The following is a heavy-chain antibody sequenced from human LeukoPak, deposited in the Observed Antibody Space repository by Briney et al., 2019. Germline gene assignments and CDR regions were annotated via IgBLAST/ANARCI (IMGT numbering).Heavy chain of an antibody. Sequence: SETLSLTCTVSGGSISSYYWSWVRQPPGKGLEWIGYIYYSGSTNYNPSLKSRVTMSVDTSKDQFSLKLSSVTAADTAVYYCVRGGIVGTTARIPLFDYWGQGTLVTVSS. CDR2: IYYSGST. CDR3: VRGGIVGTTARIPLFDY. J-gene: IGHJ4*02. V-gene: IGHV4-59*01. CDR1: GGSISSYY. D-gene: IGHD1-26*01.